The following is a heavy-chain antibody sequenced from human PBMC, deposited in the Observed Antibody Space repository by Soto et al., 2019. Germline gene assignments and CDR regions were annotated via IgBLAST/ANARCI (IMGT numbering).Heavy chain of an antibody. CDR1: GFTVSSNY. Sequence: EVQLVESGGGLVQPGGSLRLSCAASGFTVSSNYMSWVRQAPGKGLEWVSVIYSGGSIYYADSVKGRFTISRDNSKNTLYLQMNSLRAEDTAVYYCARDRSDYDSSGYYDDYWGQGTLVTVSS. J-gene: IGHJ4*02. V-gene: IGHV3-66*01. CDR2: IYSGGSI. CDR3: ARDRSDYDSSGYYDDY. D-gene: IGHD3-22*01.